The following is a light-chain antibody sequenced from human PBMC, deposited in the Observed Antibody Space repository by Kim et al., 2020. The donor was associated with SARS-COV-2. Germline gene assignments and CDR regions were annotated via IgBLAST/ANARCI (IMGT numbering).Light chain of an antibody. V-gene: IGLV3-21*04. Sequence: SYELTQPPSVSVAPGKTARITCGGNNIGSKSVHWYQQKPGQAPVLVIYYDSDRPSGIPERFSGSNSGNTTTLTISRVEAGDEADYYCQVWDSSSDQPVFGGWTQVTIL. CDR1: NIGSKS. CDR3: QVWDSSSDQPV. CDR2: YDS. J-gene: IGLJ3*02.